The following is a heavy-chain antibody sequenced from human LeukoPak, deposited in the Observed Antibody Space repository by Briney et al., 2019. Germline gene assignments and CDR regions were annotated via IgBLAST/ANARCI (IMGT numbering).Heavy chain of an antibody. CDR3: ARAPRGHWFDP. Sequence: SETLSLTCTVSGGSISSYYWSWIRQHPGKGLEWIGYIYYSGSTNYNPSLKSRVTISVDTSKNQFSLKLSSVTAADTAVYYCARAPRGHWFDPWGQGTLVTVSS. J-gene: IGHJ5*02. CDR1: GGSISSYY. CDR2: IYYSGST. D-gene: IGHD3-16*01. V-gene: IGHV4-59*01.